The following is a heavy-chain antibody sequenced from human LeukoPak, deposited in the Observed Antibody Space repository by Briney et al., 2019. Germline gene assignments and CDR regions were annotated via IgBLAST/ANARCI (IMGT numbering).Heavy chain of an antibody. CDR2: IYYSGSN. CDR3: ARVPRSYYYYYYMDV. CDR1: GGSISSYY. V-gene: IGHV4-59*01. J-gene: IGHJ6*03. Sequence: SETLSLTCTVSGGSISSYYWSWIRQPPGKGLEWIGYIYYSGSNNYNPSLNSRVTISVDTSKNQFSLKLSSVTAADTAVYYCARVPRSYYYYYYMDVWGKGTTVTVSS.